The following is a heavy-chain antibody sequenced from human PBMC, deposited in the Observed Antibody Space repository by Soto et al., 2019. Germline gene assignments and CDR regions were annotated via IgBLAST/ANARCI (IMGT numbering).Heavy chain of an antibody. Sequence: VSLRLSCAASGFTVSSNYMSWVRQAPGKGLEWVSVIYSGGSTYYADSVKGRFTISRDNSKNTLYLQMNSLRAEDTAVYYCAREGRSGSSSWYGKYYYYGMDVWGQGTTVTVSS. CDR2: IYSGGST. J-gene: IGHJ6*02. CDR3: AREGRSGSSSWYGKYYYYGMDV. D-gene: IGHD6-13*01. CDR1: GFTVSSNY. V-gene: IGHV3-53*01.